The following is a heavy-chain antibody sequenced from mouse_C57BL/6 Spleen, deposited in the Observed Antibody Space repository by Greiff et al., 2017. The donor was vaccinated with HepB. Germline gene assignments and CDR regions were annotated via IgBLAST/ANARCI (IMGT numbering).Heavy chain of an antibody. CDR2: ILPGSGST. J-gene: IGHJ2*01. CDR1: GYTFTGYW. V-gene: IGHV1-9*01. Sequence: VQLQQSGAELMKPGASVKLSCKATGYTFTGYWIEWVKQRPGHGLEWIGEILPGSGSTNYNEKFKGKATFTADTSSNTAYMQLSSLTTEDSAIYYWAKSLYYYGSSSRYFDYWGQGTTLTVSS. D-gene: IGHD1-1*01. CDR3: AKSLYYYGSSSRYFDY.